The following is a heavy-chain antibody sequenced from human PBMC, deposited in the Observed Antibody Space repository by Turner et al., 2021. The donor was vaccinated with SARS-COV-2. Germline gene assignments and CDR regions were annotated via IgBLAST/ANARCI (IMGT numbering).Heavy chain of an antibody. CDR1: GYTFTDYY. CDR2: INPNSGGT. CDR3: ARGEGDNFDYFVY. Sequence: QVQLVQSGAEVKKPGASVKVSCKASGYTFTDYYIHWVRQAPGQGLEWMGWINPNSGGTNYAQTFQGRVTMTRDTSISAAYMELSRLRSDDTAMYFCARGEGDNFDYFVYWGQGTLVTVSS. D-gene: IGHD1-1*01. J-gene: IGHJ4*02. V-gene: IGHV1-2*02.